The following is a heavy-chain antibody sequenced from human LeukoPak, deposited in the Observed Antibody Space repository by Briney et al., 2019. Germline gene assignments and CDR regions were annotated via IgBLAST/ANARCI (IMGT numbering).Heavy chain of an antibody. J-gene: IGHJ6*03. V-gene: IGHV1-46*01. CDR3: ARGHYDSSGYYFVYYYYYMDV. CDR1: GYTFTSYY. Sequence: GASVKVSCKASGYTFTSYYMHWVRQAPGPGLEWMGIINPSGGSTSYAQKFQGRVTMTRDMSTSTVYMELSSLRSEDTAVYYCARGHYDSSGYYFVYYYYYMDVWGKGTTVTVSS. CDR2: INPSGGST. D-gene: IGHD3-22*01.